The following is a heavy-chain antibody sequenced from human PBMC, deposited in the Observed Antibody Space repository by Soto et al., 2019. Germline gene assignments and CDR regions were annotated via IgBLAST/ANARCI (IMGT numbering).Heavy chain of an antibody. Sequence: EVQLEESGGGLVQPGGSLRLSCAASGFTFSSYWMSWVRQAPGRGLEGVANINDDGSRQYYVDSVKGRFTISRDNAKNSLSLQMNSLRADDTAVYYCARGSGSSSSWGQGTLVTVSS. V-gene: IGHV3-7*05. J-gene: IGHJ5*02. D-gene: IGHD6-6*01. CDR2: INDDGSRQ. CDR3: ARGSGSSSS. CDR1: GFTFSSYW.